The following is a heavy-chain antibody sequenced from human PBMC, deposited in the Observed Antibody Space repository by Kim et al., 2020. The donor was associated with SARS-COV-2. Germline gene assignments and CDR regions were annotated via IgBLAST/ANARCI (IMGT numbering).Heavy chain of an antibody. J-gene: IGHJ6*02. Sequence: SETLSLTCTVSGGSISSYYWSWIRQPPGKGLEWIGYIYYSGSTNYNPSLKSRVTISVDTSKNQFSLKLSSVTAADTAVYYCASARHYDFWSGSPMDVWGQGTTVTVSS. V-gene: IGHV4-59*13. CDR3: ASARHYDFWSGSPMDV. D-gene: IGHD3-3*01. CDR2: IYYSGST. CDR1: GGSISSYY.